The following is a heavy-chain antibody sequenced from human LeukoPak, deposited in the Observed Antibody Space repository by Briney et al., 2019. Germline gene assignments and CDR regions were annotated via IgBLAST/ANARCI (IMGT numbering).Heavy chain of an antibody. V-gene: IGHV1-2*02. D-gene: IGHD3-10*01. J-gene: IGHJ4*02. CDR3: ARAQYYYPHHYYVY. CDR1: GYTFTGYY. CDR2: INPNSGDA. Sequence: SVKVSCKSCGYTFTGYYMNWVRQPPGQGLEWMGWINPNSGDASYAQKFQGRVTMTRDTSISTAYMELSRLRSDDTAVYYCARAQYYYPHHYYVYWGQGTLLTVSS.